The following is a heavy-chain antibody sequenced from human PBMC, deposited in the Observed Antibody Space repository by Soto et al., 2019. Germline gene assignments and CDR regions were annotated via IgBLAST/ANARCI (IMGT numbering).Heavy chain of an antibody. CDR1: GGSISSGDYY. Sequence: TLSLTCTVSGGSISSGDYYWSWIRQPPGKGLEWIGYIYYSGSTYYNPSLKSRVTISVDTSKNQFSLKLSSVTAADTAVYYCARETNGIDYYYYYGMDVWGQGTTVTVSS. V-gene: IGHV4-30-4*01. D-gene: IGHD2-8*01. J-gene: IGHJ6*02. CDR2: IYYSGST. CDR3: ARETNGIDYYYYYGMDV.